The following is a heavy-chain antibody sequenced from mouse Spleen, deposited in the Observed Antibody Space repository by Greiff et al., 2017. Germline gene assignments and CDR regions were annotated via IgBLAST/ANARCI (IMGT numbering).Heavy chain of an antibody. CDR1: GFTFSSYG. D-gene: IGHD2-5*01. V-gene: IGHV5-6*01. J-gene: IGHJ3*01. Sequence: EVQLVESGGDLVKPGGSLKLSCAASGFTFSSYGMSWLRQTPDKRLEWVATISSGGSYTYYPDSVKGRFTISRDNAKNTLYLQMSSLKSEDTAMYYCARRDYSNPLFAYWGQGTLVTVSA. CDR2: ISSGGSYT. CDR3: ARRDYSNPLFAY.